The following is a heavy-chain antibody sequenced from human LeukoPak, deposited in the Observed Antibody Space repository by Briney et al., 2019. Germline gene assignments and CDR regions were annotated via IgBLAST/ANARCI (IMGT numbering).Heavy chain of an antibody. CDR2: INHSGST. CDR3: ARGPAFYGGNPASYYWYFDL. Sequence: SETLSLTCAVYGGSFSGYYWSWIRQPPGKGLEWIGEINHSGSTNYNPSLKSRVTISVDTSKNQFSLKLSSVTAADTAVYYCARGPAFYGGNPASYYWYFDLWGRGTLVTASS. J-gene: IGHJ2*01. D-gene: IGHD4-23*01. V-gene: IGHV4-34*01. CDR1: GGSFSGYY.